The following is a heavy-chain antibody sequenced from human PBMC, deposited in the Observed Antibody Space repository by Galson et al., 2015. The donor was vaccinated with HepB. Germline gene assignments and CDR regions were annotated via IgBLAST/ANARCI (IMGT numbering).Heavy chain of an antibody. CDR1: GFTFSNYA. J-gene: IGHJ4*02. D-gene: IGHD6-6*01. CDR3: ARGGGYSGSSLLVDD. V-gene: IGHV3-30-3*01. Sequence: SLRLSCAASGFTFSNYAMHWVRQAPGMGLEWVTLISSDGSNKYYTESVKGRFSISRDNSKNTVYLQMNSLRAEDTAVYYCARGGGYSGSSLLVDDWGQGTLVIVSS. CDR2: ISSDGSNK.